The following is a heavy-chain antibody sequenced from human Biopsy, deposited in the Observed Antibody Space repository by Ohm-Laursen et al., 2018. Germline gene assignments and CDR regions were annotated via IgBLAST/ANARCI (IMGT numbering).Heavy chain of an antibody. J-gene: IGHJ6*02. V-gene: IGHV1-46*01. CDR2: INPTGGTT. CDR1: GYSFTKYY. D-gene: IGHD3-9*01. Sequence: SVKVSCQASGYSFTKYYINWVRQAPGQGLEWMGIINPTGGTTSYAEKFQGRVTLTRDTSTGTVYLELNSLIYEDTALYYCARDETGSSVFGPYYYGMDVWGRGTTVTVSS. CDR3: ARDETGSSVFGPYYYGMDV.